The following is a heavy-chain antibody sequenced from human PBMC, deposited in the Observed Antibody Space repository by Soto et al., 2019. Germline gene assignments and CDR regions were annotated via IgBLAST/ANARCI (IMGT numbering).Heavy chain of an antibody. CDR1: GFTFNNYG. D-gene: IGHD3-9*01. V-gene: IGHV3-30*18. CDR3: VKDYYDTLAGYYGPDY. Sequence: QVQLVESGGGVVQPGRSLRLSCVASGFTFNNYGIHWVRQAPGKGLEWVTVISYDGNTKYYADSVKGRFTISRDNSKNTLYLQLNSLRPEDTAVYYCVKDYYDTLAGYYGPDYWGQGTLVTVSS. J-gene: IGHJ4*02. CDR2: ISYDGNTK.